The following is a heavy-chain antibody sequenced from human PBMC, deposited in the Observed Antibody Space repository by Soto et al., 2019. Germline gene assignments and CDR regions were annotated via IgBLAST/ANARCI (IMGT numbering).Heavy chain of an antibody. D-gene: IGHD2-21*02. CDR1: GYTFTSYG. Sequence: GASVKVSCKASGYTFTSYGISWVRQAPGQGLEWMGWISAYNGNTNYAQKLQGRVTMTTDTSTSTAYMELRGLRSDDTAVYYCARMAYCGGDCYTFDYWGQGTLVTVSS. CDR2: ISAYNGNT. V-gene: IGHV1-18*01. CDR3: ARMAYCGGDCYTFDY. J-gene: IGHJ4*02.